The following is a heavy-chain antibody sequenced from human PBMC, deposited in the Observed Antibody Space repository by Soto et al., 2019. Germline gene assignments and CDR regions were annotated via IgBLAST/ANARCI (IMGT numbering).Heavy chain of an antibody. CDR2: ISSSGSTI. CDR3: ARVPGAENDYIWSASDLGNYYYYYMDV. D-gene: IGHD3-16*01. Sequence: GGSLRLSCAASGFTFSDYYMSWIRQAPGKGLEWVSYISSSGSTIYYADSVKGRFTISRDNAKNSLYLQMNSLRAEDTAVYYCARVPGAENDYIWSASDLGNYYYYYMDVWGKGTTVTVSS. J-gene: IGHJ6*03. V-gene: IGHV3-11*01. CDR1: GFTFSDYY.